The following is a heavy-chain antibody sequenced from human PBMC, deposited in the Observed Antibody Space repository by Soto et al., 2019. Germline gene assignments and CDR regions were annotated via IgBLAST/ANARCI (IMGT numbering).Heavy chain of an antibody. V-gene: IGHV3-23*01. CDR2: ISGSGSST. CDR1: GFTFSTYA. D-gene: IGHD3-16*01. J-gene: IGHJ5*01. CDR3: APVLPGERRPTCFDS. Sequence: EVQLLESGGGLVQPGGSLRLSCAASGFTFSTYAMSWVRQAPGKGLEWVSAISGSGSSTYYADCVKGRFTISRDNSKNTPDLPMKSLGAEDTAVHYCAPVLPGERRPTCFDSWGQGTRVTVSS.